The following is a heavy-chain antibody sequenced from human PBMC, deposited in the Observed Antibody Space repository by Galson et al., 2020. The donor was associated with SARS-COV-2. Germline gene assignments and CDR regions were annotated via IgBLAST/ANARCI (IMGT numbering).Heavy chain of an antibody. CDR2: ISYDGSNK. CDR1: GFTFSSYA. Sequence: PGGSLRLSCAASGFTFSSYAMHWVRQAPGKGLEWVAVISYDGSNKYYADSVKGRFTISRDNSKNTLYLQMNSLRAEDTAVYYCAKTEGGSYISAFDIWGQGTMVTVSS. V-gene: IGHV3-30-3*02. D-gene: IGHD1-26*01. J-gene: IGHJ3*02. CDR3: AKTEGGSYISAFDI.